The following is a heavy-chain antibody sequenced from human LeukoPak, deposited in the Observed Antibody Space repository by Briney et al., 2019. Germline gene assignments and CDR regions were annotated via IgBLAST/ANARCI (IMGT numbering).Heavy chain of an antibody. J-gene: IGHJ4*02. Sequence: SETLSLTCTVSGGSISSSSYYWGWIRQPPGKGLEWIGSIYYRGSTYYNPSLKSRVTISVDTSKNQFSLKLSSVTAADTAVYDCARHLVGATKYYFDYWGQGTLVTVSS. D-gene: IGHD1-26*01. CDR2: IYYRGST. CDR1: GGSISSSSYY. V-gene: IGHV4-39*01. CDR3: ARHLVGATKYYFDY.